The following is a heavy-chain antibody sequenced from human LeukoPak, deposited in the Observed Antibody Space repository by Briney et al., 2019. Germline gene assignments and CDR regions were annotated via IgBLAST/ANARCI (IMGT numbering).Heavy chain of an antibody. CDR1: GYTFTNYG. CDR2: FSTSNGNT. J-gene: IGHJ6*02. CDR3: ASAPYCSSTSFKYYYYSMGV. Sequence: ASVKVSCTASGYTFTNYGMTWVREAPGQGDEWKGWFSTSNGNTNYALKLQGRVTITTDAFTSTSYMILRRLRSDHTAASFCASAPYCSSTSFKYYYYSMGVWGQGTTLSVSS. D-gene: IGHD2-2*01. V-gene: IGHV1-18*01.